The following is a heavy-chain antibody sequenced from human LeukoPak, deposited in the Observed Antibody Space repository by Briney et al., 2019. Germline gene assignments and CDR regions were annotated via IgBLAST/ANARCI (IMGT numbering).Heavy chain of an antibody. V-gene: IGHV4-59*01. Sequence: SETLSLTCTVSGGSISSYYWSWIRQPPGKGLEWIGYFYNSGRSTYNPSLKSRVTISADTSKNHFSLKLNSVTTADTAVYYCTRGAGRLIDYWGQGILVTASS. CDR3: TRGAGRLIDY. D-gene: IGHD3-16*01. CDR2: FYNSGRS. CDR1: GGSISSYY. J-gene: IGHJ4*02.